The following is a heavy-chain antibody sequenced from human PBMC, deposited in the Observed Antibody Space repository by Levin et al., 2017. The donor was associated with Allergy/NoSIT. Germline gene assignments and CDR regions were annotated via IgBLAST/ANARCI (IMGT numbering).Heavy chain of an antibody. CDR2: IIPIFGTA. CDR3: ARDSGGCTMVQESYWCYYYYMDV. V-gene: IGHV1-69*13. Sequence: SVKVSCKASGGTFSSYAISWVRQAPGQGLEWMGGIIPIFGTANYAQKFQGRVTITADESTSTAYMELSSLRSEDTAVYYCARDSGGCTMVQESYWCYYYYMDVWGKGTTVTVSS. CDR1: GGTFSSYA. J-gene: IGHJ6*03. D-gene: IGHD3-10*01.